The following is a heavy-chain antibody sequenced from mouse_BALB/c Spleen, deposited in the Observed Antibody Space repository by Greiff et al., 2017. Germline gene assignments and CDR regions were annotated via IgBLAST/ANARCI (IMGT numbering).Heavy chain of an antibody. CDR1: GYTFTSYW. CDR2: IYPGDGDT. CDR3: ASSYYRYDGFDY. V-gene: IGHV1-87*01. D-gene: IGHD2-14*01. J-gene: IGHJ2*01. Sequence: VKLQESGAELARPGASVKLSCKASGYTFTSYWMQWVKQRPGQGLEWIGAIYPGDGDTRYTQKFKGKATLTADKSSSTAYMQLSSLASEDSAVYYCASSYYRYDGFDYWGQGTTLTVSS.